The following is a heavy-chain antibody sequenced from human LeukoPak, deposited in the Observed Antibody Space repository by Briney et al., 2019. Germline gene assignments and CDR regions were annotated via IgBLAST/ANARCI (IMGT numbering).Heavy chain of an antibody. CDR3: ARTSYDSTF. CDR1: GGSFSGYF. V-gene: IGHV4-34*01. CDR2: INHSGST. Sequence: SETLSLTCAVYGGSFSGYFWSWIRQPPGKGLEWIGEINHSGSTNYNPSLKSRVTISIDTSKNQFSLKLSSVTAADTAVYYCARTSYDSTFWGQGTLVTVSS. J-gene: IGHJ4*02. D-gene: IGHD3-22*01.